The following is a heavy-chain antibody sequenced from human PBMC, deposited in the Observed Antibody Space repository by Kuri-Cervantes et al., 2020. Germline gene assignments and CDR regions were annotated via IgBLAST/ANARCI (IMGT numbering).Heavy chain of an antibody. V-gene: IGHV1-8*01. Sequence: ASVKVSCKASGYTFTSYDINWVRQATGQGLEWMGWMNPNSGNTGYAQKFQGRATMTRNTSISTAYMELSSLRSEDTAVYYCARGLRSEQQLTAYGMDVWGQGTTVTVSS. CDR1: GYTFTSYD. J-gene: IGHJ6*02. CDR3: ARGLRSEQQLTAYGMDV. D-gene: IGHD6-13*01. CDR2: MNPNSGNT.